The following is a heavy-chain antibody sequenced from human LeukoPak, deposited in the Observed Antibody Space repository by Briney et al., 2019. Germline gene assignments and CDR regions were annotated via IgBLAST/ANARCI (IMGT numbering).Heavy chain of an antibody. CDR1: GGSFSGYY. Sequence: SETLSLTCAVYGGSFSGYYWSWIRQPPGKGLEWIGEINHSGSTNYNPSLKSRVTMSVDTSKNQFSLKLSSVTAADTAVYYCAREGYCSSTSCFYGRIDYYYYYMDVWGKGTTVTVSS. D-gene: IGHD2-2*01. CDR2: INHSGST. J-gene: IGHJ6*03. V-gene: IGHV4-34*01. CDR3: AREGYCSSTSCFYGRIDYYYYYMDV.